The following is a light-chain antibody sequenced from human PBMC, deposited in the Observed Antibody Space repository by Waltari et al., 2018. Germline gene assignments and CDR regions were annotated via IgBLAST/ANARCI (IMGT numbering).Light chain of an antibody. V-gene: IGLV2-14*03. CDR1: SSDVGGYSY. CDR3: SSYTSSSTLNV. J-gene: IGLJ1*01. Sequence: QSALTQPASVSGSPGQSITNSCTGTSSDVGGYSYVSWYQLHPGKAPKRMIYDVTKRPSGVSNRFSGSKSGNTASLTISGLQAEDEADYYCSSYTSSSTLNVFGTGTKVTVL. CDR2: DVT.